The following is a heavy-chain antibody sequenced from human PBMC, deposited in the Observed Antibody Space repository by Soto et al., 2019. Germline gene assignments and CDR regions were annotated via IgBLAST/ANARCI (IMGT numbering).Heavy chain of an antibody. CDR2: INPNSGAT. J-gene: IGHJ6*02. CDR3: ARDSVDSGYYYGMDV. Sequence: GASVKVSCKASGYTFTGYYMHWVRQAPGQGLEWMGWINPNSGATNYAQKFQGWVTMTRDTSISTAYMELSRLRSDDTAVYYCARDSVDSGYYYGMDVWGQGTTVTVSS. CDR1: GYTFTGYY. V-gene: IGHV1-2*04. D-gene: IGHD5-18*01.